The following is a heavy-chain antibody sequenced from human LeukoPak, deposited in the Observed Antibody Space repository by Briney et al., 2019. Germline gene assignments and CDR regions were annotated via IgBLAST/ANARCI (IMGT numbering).Heavy chain of an antibody. Sequence: SETLSLTFTVSGGSISSGSYYWSWIRQPAGKGLEWIGRIYTSGSTNYNPSLKSRVTISVDTSKNQFSLKLSSVTAADTAVYYCARGGNSGDYWGQGTLVTVSS. CDR2: IYTSGST. V-gene: IGHV4-61*02. J-gene: IGHJ4*02. D-gene: IGHD4-23*01. CDR1: GGSISSGSYY. CDR3: ARGGNSGDY.